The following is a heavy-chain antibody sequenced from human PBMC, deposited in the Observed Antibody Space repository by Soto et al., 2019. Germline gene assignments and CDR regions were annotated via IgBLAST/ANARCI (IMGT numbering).Heavy chain of an antibody. CDR1: GFTFSSYG. CDR2: ISYDGSNK. D-gene: IGHD5-12*01. Sequence: GGSLRLSCAASGFTFSSYGMHWFRQAPGKGLEWVAVISYDGSNKYYADSVKGRFTISRDNSKNTLYLQMNSLRAEDTAVYYCANPSAGEMATTTDPFDYWGQGTLVTVSS. CDR3: ANPSAGEMATTTDPFDY. J-gene: IGHJ4*02. V-gene: IGHV3-30*18.